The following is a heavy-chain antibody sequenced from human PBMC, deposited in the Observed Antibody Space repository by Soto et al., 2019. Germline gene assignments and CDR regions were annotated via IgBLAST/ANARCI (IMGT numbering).Heavy chain of an antibody. D-gene: IGHD1-7*01. CDR3: AGGLNWNYYFDS. CDR1: YG. Sequence: YGMHRVSKNPGKGLDWVALIWYDGSNKYYADSVKGRFTISRDNSKNTLYLQMNSLRAEDTAVYYCAGGLNWNYYFDSWGQGTLVTVSS. CDR2: IWYDGSNK. J-gene: IGHJ4*02. V-gene: IGHV3-33*01.